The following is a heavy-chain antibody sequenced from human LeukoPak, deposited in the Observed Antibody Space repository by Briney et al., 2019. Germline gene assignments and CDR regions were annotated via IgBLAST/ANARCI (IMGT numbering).Heavy chain of an antibody. V-gene: IGHV1-18*04. Sequence: ASVKLSCRASGYTFTGYYMHWVRQAPAQGLEWMGCISAYKGNTNYAQKLQRRVTMTTDTSTSTAYMELRSLRSDDTAVYYCARVAIAASSTFDPWGQGTLVTVSS. CDR3: ARVAIAASSTFDP. J-gene: IGHJ5*02. CDR2: ISAYKGNT. D-gene: IGHD6-6*01. CDR1: GYTFTGYY.